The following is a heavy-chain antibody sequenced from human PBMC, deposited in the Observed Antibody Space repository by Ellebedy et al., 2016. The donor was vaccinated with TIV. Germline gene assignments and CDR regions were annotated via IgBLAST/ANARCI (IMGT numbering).Heavy chain of an antibody. V-gene: IGHV4-39*01. Sequence: MPSETLSLTCTVSGGSISSGDYYWSWIRQPPGKGLEWIGSIYYSGSTYYNPSLKSRVTISVDTSKNQFSLKLSSVTAADTAVYYCARASRITGTALGYFDYWGQGTLVTVSS. D-gene: IGHD1-20*01. CDR1: GGSISSGDYY. J-gene: IGHJ4*02. CDR3: ARASRITGTALGYFDY. CDR2: IYYSGST.